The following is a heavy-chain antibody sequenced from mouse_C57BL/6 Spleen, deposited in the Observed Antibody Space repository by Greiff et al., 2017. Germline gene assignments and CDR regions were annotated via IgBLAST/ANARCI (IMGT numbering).Heavy chain of an antibody. CDR3: ASPIYYYGSFAY. CDR2: ISYDGSN. Sequence: EVKLQESGPGLVKPSQSLSLTCSVTGYSITSGYYWNWIRQFPGNKLEWMGYISYDGSNNYNPSLKNRISITRDTSKNQFFLKLNSVTTEDTATYYCASPIYYYGSFAYWGQGTLVTVSA. J-gene: IGHJ3*01. CDR1: GYSITSGYY. D-gene: IGHD1-1*01. V-gene: IGHV3-6*01.